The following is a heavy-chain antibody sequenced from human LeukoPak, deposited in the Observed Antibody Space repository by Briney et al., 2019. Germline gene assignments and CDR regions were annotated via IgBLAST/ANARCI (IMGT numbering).Heavy chain of an antibody. CDR2: INPNSGGT. J-gene: IGHJ6*01. CDR1: GYTLTGYY. Sequence: SVNVSCKASGYTLTGYYMHWVRHAPGQGRGWMGWINPNSGGTNYAQKFQGRVTMTRDPSISTAYMELSRLRSDDTAVYYCSRVGYCSGGSCYLGLYGMDVGGQGTRVSVSS. D-gene: IGHD2-15*01. V-gene: IGHV1-2*02. CDR3: SRVGYCSGGSCYLGLYGMDV.